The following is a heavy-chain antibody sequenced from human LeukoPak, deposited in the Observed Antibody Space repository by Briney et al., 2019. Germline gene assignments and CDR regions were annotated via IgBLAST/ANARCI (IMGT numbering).Heavy chain of an antibody. V-gene: IGHV4-30-4*01. J-gene: IGHJ4*02. CDR3: ARVVVTAMAFDY. CDR1: GGSISSGDYY. D-gene: IGHD2-21*02. CDR2: IYYSGST. Sequence: SEALSLTCTVSGGSISSGDYYWSWIRQPPGKGLEWIGYIYYSGSTYYNPSLKSRVTISVDTSKNQFSLKLSSVTAADTAVYYCARVVVTAMAFDYWGQGTLVTVSS.